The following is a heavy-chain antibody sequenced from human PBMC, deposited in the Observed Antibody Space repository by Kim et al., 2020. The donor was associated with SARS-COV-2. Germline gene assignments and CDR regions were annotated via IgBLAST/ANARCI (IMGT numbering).Heavy chain of an antibody. D-gene: IGHD3-16*01. CDR2: IDYSGTT. J-gene: IGHJ5*02. CDR1: GGSISSANYC. Sequence: SETLSLTCIVSGGSISSANYCWDWIRQPPGKGLEWIGAIDYSGTTYYKPSLRSRVTISADTSRSQFSLRLSSVTATDTAVYYCARRRGELDWTDPWGQRTLVTVSS. V-gene: IGHV4-39*01. CDR3: ARRRGELDWTDP.